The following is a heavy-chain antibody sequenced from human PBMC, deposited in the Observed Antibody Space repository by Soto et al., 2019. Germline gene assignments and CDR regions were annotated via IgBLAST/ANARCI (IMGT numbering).Heavy chain of an antibody. CDR2: LYYSGNT. V-gene: IGHV4-59*01. J-gene: IGHJ6*02. Sequence: QMQLQESGPGVVKPSETLSLTCTVSGASISTYYWTWIRQAPGKGLEWIGYLYYSGNTNYNPSLKSRVTMSVDTSKNHFYLTLTSATAADTAVYFSARGGSEGGLDVWGQGTTVAVSS. CDR1: GASISTYY. CDR3: ARGGSEGGLDV. D-gene: IGHD3-10*01.